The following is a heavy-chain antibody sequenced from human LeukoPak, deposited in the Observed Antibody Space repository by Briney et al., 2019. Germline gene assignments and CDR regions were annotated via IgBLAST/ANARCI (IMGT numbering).Heavy chain of an antibody. Sequence: KSSETLSLTCTVSGDSISSSNWSWIRQPPGKGLEWIGYIYYSGNTNYNPSLKSRVTISVDTSRNRFSLKLSSVTAADTAVYYCARHRNFFDYWGQGILVTVSS. CDR3: ARHRNFFDY. V-gene: IGHV4-59*01. CDR1: GDSISSSN. J-gene: IGHJ4*02. D-gene: IGHD2/OR15-2a*01. CDR2: IYYSGNT.